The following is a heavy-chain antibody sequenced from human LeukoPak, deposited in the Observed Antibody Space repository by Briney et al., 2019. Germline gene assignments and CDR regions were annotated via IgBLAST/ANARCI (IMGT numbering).Heavy chain of an antibody. Sequence: GGSLRLSCAASGFTFSSFAMSWVRQAPGKGLEWVSAISGSGGSTYYADSVKGRFTISRDNSKNTLYLQMNSLRAEDTAVYFCAKRGVVIRVILVGFHKEAYYFDSWGQGALVTVSS. CDR2: ISGSGGST. CDR3: AKRGVVIRVILVGFHKEAYYFDS. V-gene: IGHV3-23*01. D-gene: IGHD3-22*01. CDR1: GFTFSSFA. J-gene: IGHJ4*02.